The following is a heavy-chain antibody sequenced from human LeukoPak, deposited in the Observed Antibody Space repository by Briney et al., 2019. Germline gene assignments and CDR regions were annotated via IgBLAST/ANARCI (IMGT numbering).Heavy chain of an antibody. J-gene: IGHJ4*02. CDR1: GVTFSNYG. V-gene: IGHV3-30*03. Sequence: PGRSLRLSCAASGVTFSNYGMHCVRQAPGKGLEWVAVISYDGSNKFYADSVKGRFTISRDNSENTLFLQMNSLRPEDTAVYYCARAKWLRLLLLLDYWGQGTLVTVSS. CDR2: ISYDGSNK. CDR3: ARAKWLRLLLLLDY. D-gene: IGHD5-12*01.